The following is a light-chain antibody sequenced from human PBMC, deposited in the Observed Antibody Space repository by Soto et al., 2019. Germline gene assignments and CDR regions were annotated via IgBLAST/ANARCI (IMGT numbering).Light chain of an antibody. CDR2: GAS. J-gene: IGKJ4*01. CDR3: QQYSDGPLT. CDR1: QSLSSN. V-gene: IGKV3-15*01. Sequence: EIVMTQSPATLSVSPGERATLSCRASQSLSSNLAWYQQCPGQAPRLLIYGASTRATGIPARFSGSGSGTFFSLNISSRQSEDFAIYFCQQYSDGPLTFGGGTKVEIK.